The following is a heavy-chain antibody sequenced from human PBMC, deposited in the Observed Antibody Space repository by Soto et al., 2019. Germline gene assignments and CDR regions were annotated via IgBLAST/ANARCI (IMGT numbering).Heavy chain of an antibody. CDR3: AKDIKSYEFWSGYYDY. Sequence: GGSLRLSCASSGFTVSSNYMSLVRQAPGKGLEWVSVISWNSGSIGYADSVKGRFTISRDNAKNSLYLQMNSLRAEDSALYYCAKDIKSYEFWSGYYDYWGQGTLVTVSS. D-gene: IGHD3-3*01. CDR1: GFTVSSNY. CDR2: ISWNSGSI. V-gene: IGHV3-9*01. J-gene: IGHJ4*02.